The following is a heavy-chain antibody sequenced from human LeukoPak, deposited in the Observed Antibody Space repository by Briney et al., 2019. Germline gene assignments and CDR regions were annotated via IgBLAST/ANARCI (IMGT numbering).Heavy chain of an antibody. Sequence: PSETLSLTCTASGYSISSDYYWGWIRQPPGKGLEWIGSVYHSGSTYYNPSPRSRLTISADTSKNQFSLKLNSLTAADTAIYYCARGYDSSGYRAFEYFQHWGQGTLVTVSS. CDR3: ARGYDSSGYRAFEYFQH. D-gene: IGHD3-22*01. CDR2: VYHSGST. J-gene: IGHJ1*01. CDR1: GYSISSDYY. V-gene: IGHV4-38-2*02.